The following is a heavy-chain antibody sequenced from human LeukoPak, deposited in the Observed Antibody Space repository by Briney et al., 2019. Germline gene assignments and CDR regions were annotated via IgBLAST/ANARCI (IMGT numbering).Heavy chain of an antibody. CDR1: GFTFSSYA. CDR3: AKDQDSFDY. J-gene: IGHJ4*02. Sequence: QPGGSLRLSCAASGFTFSSYAMSWVRQAQGKGLEWVSAISGSGGSTYYADSVKGRFTISRDNTKNALYLQMNSLRAEDTAVYYCAKDQDSFDYWGQGTLVTVSS. V-gene: IGHV3-23*01. D-gene: IGHD2-15*01. CDR2: ISGSGGST.